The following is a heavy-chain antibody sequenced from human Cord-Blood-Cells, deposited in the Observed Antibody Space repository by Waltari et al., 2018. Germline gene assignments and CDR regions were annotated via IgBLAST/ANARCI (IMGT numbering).Heavy chain of an antibody. CDR2: IKSKTDGGTT. CDR1: GFTFSNAW. J-gene: IGHJ4*02. CDR3: TTDLGGSYDY. Sequence: EVQLVESGGGLVKTGGSLRPSCAASGFTFSNAWIRWVRQAPGKGREWVGRIKSKTDGGTTDYAAPVKGRFTISRDDSKNTLYLQMNSLKTEDTAVYYCTTDLGGSYDYWGQGTLVTVSS. D-gene: IGHD1-26*01. V-gene: IGHV3-15*01.